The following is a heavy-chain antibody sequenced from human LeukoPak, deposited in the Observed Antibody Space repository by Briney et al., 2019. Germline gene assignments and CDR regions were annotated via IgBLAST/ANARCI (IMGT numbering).Heavy chain of an antibody. D-gene: IGHD3-10*01. Sequence: GASVKVSCKASGYTFTSYGISWVRQAPGQGLEWMGWISAYNGNTNYAQKLQGRVAMTTDTSTSTAYMELSSLRSEDTAVYYCARGGSMVRGAYAYGMGVWGQGTTVTVSS. CDR2: ISAYNGNT. CDR1: GYTFTSYG. CDR3: ARGGSMVRGAYAYGMGV. J-gene: IGHJ6*02. V-gene: IGHV1-18*01.